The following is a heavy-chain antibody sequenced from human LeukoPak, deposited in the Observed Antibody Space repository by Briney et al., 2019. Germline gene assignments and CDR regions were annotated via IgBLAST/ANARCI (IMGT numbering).Heavy chain of an antibody. Sequence: ASVKVSCKASGGTFSSYAISWVRQATGQGLEWMGGIIPIFGTANYAQKFQGRVTITTDESTSTAYMELSSLRSEDTAVYYCARSGFGQGSWFDPWGQGTLVTVSS. CDR2: IIPIFGTA. CDR1: GGTFSSYA. J-gene: IGHJ5*02. CDR3: ARSGFGQGSWFDP. D-gene: IGHD3-10*01. V-gene: IGHV1-69*05.